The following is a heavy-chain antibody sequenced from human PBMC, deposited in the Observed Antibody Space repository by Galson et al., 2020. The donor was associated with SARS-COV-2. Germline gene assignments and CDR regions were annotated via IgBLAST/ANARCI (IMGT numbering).Heavy chain of an antibody. CDR1: GFTFRIYG. V-gene: IGHV3-30*18. CDR2: ISEDGNNE. CDR3: AKISNIIVGPEYYFDY. Sequence: GESLKISCETSGFTFRIYGMHWVRQAPGQGLEWVAGISEDGNNEDYGDSVKGRFTISRDNSKKTLYLEMNGLKAEDTAVYYCAKISNIIVGPEYYFDYWGQGTLVTVSS. J-gene: IGHJ4*02. D-gene: IGHD2-21*01.